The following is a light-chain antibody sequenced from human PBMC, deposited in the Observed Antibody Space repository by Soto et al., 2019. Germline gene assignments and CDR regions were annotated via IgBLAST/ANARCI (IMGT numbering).Light chain of an antibody. CDR1: QSVSSS. CDR2: GAS. CDR3: QQYNNWWT. V-gene: IGKV3-15*01. Sequence: EIVMTQSPATLSVSPGERATLSCRASQSVSSSLAWYQQQPGQAPRLLIYGASTRATGIPARFSGSWSGTEFTLTISSLQSEDFAVYYCQQYNNWWTFGQGTKVEIK. J-gene: IGKJ1*01.